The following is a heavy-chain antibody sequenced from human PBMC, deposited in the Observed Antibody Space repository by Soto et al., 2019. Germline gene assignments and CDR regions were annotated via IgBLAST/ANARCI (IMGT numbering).Heavy chain of an antibody. CDR3: ARGRYGDY. V-gene: IGHV1-18*01. D-gene: IGHD1-1*01. Sequence: QVHLVQSGAEVKKPGASVKVSCKGSGYGFTTYGITWVRQAPGQGLEWMAWISAHNGNTNYAQKLQGRVTGTRDTSTSTAYMELRSLRSDDTAVYYCARGRYGDYWGQGALVTVSS. CDR1: GYGFTTYG. J-gene: IGHJ4*02. CDR2: ISAHNGNT.